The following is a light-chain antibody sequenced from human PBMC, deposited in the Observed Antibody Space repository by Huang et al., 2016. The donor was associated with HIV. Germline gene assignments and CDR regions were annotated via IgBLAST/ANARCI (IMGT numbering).Light chain of an antibody. J-gene: IGKJ1*01. CDR1: QSVSNRY. CDR3: QQYDNLPWT. CDR2: GSS. Sequence: EIVLTQSPGTLSLSPGERATLSCRASQSVSNRYLAWYQRKPGQAPRLLIYGSSTRATGIPDRFSGSGSGTDFTLTSNKLETEDFAVYYCQQYDNLPWTFGQGTKVEIK. V-gene: IGKV3-20*01.